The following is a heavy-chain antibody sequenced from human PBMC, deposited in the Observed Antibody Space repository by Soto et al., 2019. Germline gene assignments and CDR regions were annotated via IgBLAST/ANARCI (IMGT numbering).Heavy chain of an antibody. CDR1: GGSISSSSYY. D-gene: IGHD3-10*01. CDR3: ARHGGTMVRGVIDY. V-gene: IGHV4-39*01. Sequence: SETLSLTCTVSGGSISSSSYYWGWIRQPPGKGLEWIGSIYYSGSTYYNPSLKSRVTISVDTSKNQFSLKLSSVTAADTAVYYCARHGGTMVRGVIDYWGQGTLVTVSS. CDR2: IYYSGST. J-gene: IGHJ4*02.